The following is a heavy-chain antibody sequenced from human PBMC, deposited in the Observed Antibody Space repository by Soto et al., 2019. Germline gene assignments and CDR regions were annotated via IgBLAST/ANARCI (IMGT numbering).Heavy chain of an antibody. D-gene: IGHD1-1*01. CDR2: IFHITDIQ. J-gene: IGHJ4*02. CDR1: GGTFRNYP. V-gene: IGHV1-69*02. Sequence: QVQLVQSGTEVKKPGSSVKVSCKASGGTFRNYPINWVRQAPGQGLEWMRSIFHITDIQDYAQNFQARLTISADKSTSTAYMDLSSLTSDDAAMYVCARGPLVVRNYFESWGQGTLVTVSS. CDR3: ARGPLVVRNYFES.